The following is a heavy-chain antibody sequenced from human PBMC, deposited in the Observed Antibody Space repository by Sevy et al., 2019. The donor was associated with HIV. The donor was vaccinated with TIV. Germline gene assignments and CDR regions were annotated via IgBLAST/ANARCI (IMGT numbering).Heavy chain of an antibody. CDR1: GFTFNNYC. CDR2: IKQDGSDK. CDR3: ARSWDYWGQIGY. V-gene: IGHV3-7*03. Sequence: GGSLRLSCAASGFTFNNYCMTWVRQAPGKGLEWVANIKQDGSDKYYMESVKGRFNISRDNTKNSLYLQLNSLRAEVTAVYYCARSWDYWGQIGYRGQGTLVTVSS. D-gene: IGHD7-27*01. J-gene: IGHJ4*02.